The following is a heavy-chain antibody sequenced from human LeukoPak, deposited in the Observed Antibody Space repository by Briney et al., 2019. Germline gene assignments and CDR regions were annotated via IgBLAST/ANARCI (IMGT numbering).Heavy chain of an antibody. D-gene: IGHD5-18*01. J-gene: IGHJ4*02. Sequence: PGGSLRLSCVTSGFTFSGYGMHWVRQAPGKGLEWVTVIWSDGSNKYYADSVKGRFTISRDNSKNTLYLQMNSLRAEDTAVYYCARTPRKNYSYGYWTDWGQGTLVTVSS. V-gene: IGHV3-33*01. CDR3: ARTPRKNYSYGYWTD. CDR1: GFTFSGYG. CDR2: IWSDGSNK.